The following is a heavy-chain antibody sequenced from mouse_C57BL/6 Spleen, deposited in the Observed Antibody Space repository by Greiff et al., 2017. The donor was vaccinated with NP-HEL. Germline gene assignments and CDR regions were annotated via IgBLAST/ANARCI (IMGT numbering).Heavy chain of an antibody. CDR3: ARGFTTVVAPADY. CDR2: ISYDGSN. Sequence: ESGPGLVKPSQSLSLTCSVTGYSITSGYYWNWIRQFPGNKLEWMGYISYDGSNNYNPSLKNRISITRDTSKNQFFLKLNSVTTEDTATYYCARGFTTVVAPADYWGQGTTLTVSS. CDR1: GYSITSGYY. V-gene: IGHV3-6*01. D-gene: IGHD1-1*01. J-gene: IGHJ2*01.